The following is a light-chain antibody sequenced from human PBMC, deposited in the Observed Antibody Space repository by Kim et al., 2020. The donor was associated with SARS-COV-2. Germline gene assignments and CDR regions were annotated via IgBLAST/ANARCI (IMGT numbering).Light chain of an antibody. J-gene: IGLJ3*02. CDR3: AAWDDSLSGRV. Sequence: GQRVTISCSGSSSNIGSNYVYWYQQLPGTAPKLLIYRNNQRPSGVPDRFSGSKSGTSASLAISGLWSEDEADYYCAAWDDSLSGRVFGGGTQLTVL. CDR1: SSNIGSNY. V-gene: IGLV1-47*03. CDR2: RNN.